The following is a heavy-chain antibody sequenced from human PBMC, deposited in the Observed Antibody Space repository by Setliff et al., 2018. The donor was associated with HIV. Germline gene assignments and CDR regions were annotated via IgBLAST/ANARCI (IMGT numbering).Heavy chain of an antibody. J-gene: IGHJ4*02. CDR3: ARALRDCGSTSCHYVFDY. V-gene: IGHV4-39*07. CDR2: ILNGETI. D-gene: IGHD2-2*01. CDR1: GGSIKSGHYY. Sequence: SETLSLTCPVSGGSIKSGHYYWGWIRQPPGKGLEWIGNILNGETIFYNPSLKSRLTISVHTSKKQFSLRLSSVTAADTAVYYCARALRDCGSTSCHYVFDYWGQGTLVTVSS.